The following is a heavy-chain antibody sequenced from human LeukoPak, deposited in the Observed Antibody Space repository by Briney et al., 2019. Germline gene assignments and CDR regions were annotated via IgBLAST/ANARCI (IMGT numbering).Heavy chain of an antibody. CDR1: GFTVSSNY. J-gene: IGHJ4*02. Sequence: GGSLRLSCAASGFTVSSNYMSWVRQAPGKGLEWVSAISGSGGSTYYADSVKGRFTISRDNAKNSLYLQMNSLRAEDTALYYCARGDTSTVPTAYWGQGTLVTVSS. CDR3: ARGDTSTVPTAY. CDR2: ISGSGGST. V-gene: IGHV3-23*01. D-gene: IGHD4-17*01.